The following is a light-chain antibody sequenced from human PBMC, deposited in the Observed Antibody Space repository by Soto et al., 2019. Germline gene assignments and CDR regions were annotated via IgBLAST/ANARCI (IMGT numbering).Light chain of an antibody. V-gene: IGLV2-14*02. J-gene: IGLJ1*01. CDR2: QVS. CDR3: SSYTTTSNYV. Sequence: QSVLTQPASVSGSPGQSITISCTGSTSDVGSYDLVSWYQQHPGKAPKLMIYQVSRRPSGVSNRFFGSKSGNTASLAISGLQPEDEADYYCSSYTTTSNYVFGTGTKVTVL. CDR1: TSDVGSYDL.